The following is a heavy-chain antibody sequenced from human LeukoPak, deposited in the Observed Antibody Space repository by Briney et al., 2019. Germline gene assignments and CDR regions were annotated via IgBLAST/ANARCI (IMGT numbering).Heavy chain of an antibody. D-gene: IGHD2-2*01. Sequence: SETLSLTCTVSGASIGRLYWSWIRLTPGKRLEWIGHIYSSGTTHYGPSFNSRATISIDTSKNQFSLNLNSVTAADTAVYYCARSRYGSTSTNYYMDVWGKGTTVTVSS. CDR3: ARSRYGSTSTNYYMDV. V-gene: IGHV4-59*11. CDR2: IYSSGTT. J-gene: IGHJ6*03. CDR1: GASIGRLY.